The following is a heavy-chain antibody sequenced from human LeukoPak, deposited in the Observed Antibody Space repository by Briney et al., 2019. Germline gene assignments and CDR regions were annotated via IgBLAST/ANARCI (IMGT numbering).Heavy chain of an antibody. CDR3: ARKCSGGSCYEDY. V-gene: IGHV3-21*01. J-gene: IGHJ4*02. CDR1: GFTFSSYS. Sequence: GGSLRLSCAASGFTFSSYSMNWVRQAPGKGLEWVSSISSSSSYIYYADSVKGRFTISRDNAKNSLYLQMNSLRAEDTAVYYCARKCSGGSCYEDYWGQGTLVASPQ. CDR2: ISSSSSYI. D-gene: IGHD2-15*01.